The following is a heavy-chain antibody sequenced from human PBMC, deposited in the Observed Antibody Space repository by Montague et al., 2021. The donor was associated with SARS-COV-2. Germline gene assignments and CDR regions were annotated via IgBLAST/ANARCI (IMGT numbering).Heavy chain of an antibody. J-gene: IGHJ6*02. D-gene: IGHD3-10*01. CDR2: ISSGGETT. Sequence: FLRLSCAASGFRFDSYAMSWVRQAPGKGLEWLSAISSGGETTDYADSMKGRFTLSRDNSMNTLYLQMNRLRDEDTAVYYCAKGIYMRRGVSHGMDVWGQGTTVTVSS. V-gene: IGHV3-23*01. CDR3: AKGIYMRRGVSHGMDV. CDR1: GFRFDSYA.